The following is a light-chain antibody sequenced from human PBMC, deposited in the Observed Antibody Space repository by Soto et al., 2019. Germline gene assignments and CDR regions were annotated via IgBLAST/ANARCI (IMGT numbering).Light chain of an antibody. CDR3: QTWGTGILV. CDR2: LNSDGRH. Sequence: QLVLTQSPSPSASLGASVKLTCTLSSGHSSYAIAWHQQRPEKGPRYLMKLNSDGRHSKGDGIPDRFSGSSSGTERYLTISSLQSEDEADYYCQTWGTGILVFGGGTKLTVL. J-gene: IGLJ2*01. V-gene: IGLV4-69*01. CDR1: SGHSSYA.